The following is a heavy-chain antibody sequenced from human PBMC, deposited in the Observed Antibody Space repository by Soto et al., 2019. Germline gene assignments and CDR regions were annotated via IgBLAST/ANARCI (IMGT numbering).Heavy chain of an antibody. D-gene: IGHD2-2*01. Sequence: GGSLRLSCAASGFTFDDYGMSWVRQAPGKGLEWVSGINWNGGSTGYADSVKGRFTISRDNAKNSLYLQMNSLRAEDTALYHCAREVDCSSTSCYYYYYYMDVWGKGTTVTVSS. J-gene: IGHJ6*03. CDR1: GFTFDDYG. V-gene: IGHV3-20*01. CDR2: INWNGGST. CDR3: AREVDCSSTSCYYYYYYMDV.